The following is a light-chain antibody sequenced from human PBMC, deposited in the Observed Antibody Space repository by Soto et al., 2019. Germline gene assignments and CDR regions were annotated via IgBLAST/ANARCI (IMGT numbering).Light chain of an antibody. CDR1: SSNLGSNS. V-gene: IGLV1-44*01. J-gene: IGLJ2*01. CDR2: NTY. CDR3: AVWDDSLSGVV. Sequence: QSVLTQPPSASGTPGQRVIISCSGSSSNLGSNSGNWYQQLPGTAPKLLIYNTYQRPLGVPDRFSGSKSGTSASLAISGLQSEDEGDYFCAVWDDSLSGVVFGGGTKLTVL.